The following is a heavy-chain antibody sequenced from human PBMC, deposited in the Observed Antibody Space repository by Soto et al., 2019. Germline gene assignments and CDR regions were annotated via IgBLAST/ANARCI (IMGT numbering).Heavy chain of an antibody. CDR3: ERGRYGDY. Sequence: QVHLVQSGAEVKKPGASVKVSCKGSGYGFTTYGITWVRQAPGQGLEWMAWISAHNGNTNYAQKLQGRVTVTRDTSTSTAYMELRSLRSDETAVYYCERGRYGDYWGQGALVTVSS. D-gene: IGHD1-1*01. J-gene: IGHJ4*02. CDR1: GYGFTTYG. CDR2: ISAHNGNT. V-gene: IGHV1-18*01.